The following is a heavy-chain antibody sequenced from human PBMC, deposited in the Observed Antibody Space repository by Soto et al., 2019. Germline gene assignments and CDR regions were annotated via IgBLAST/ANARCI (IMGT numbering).Heavy chain of an antibody. D-gene: IGHD3-3*01. Sequence: GGSLRLSCVASGFTFENYAMSWVRQAPGKGLEWVSAISGSGGTTYYSDSVKGRFTISRDNSKNTVYLQMNDLRVEDAAEYFCAKDSWAIFGVPAGEYYAMDVWGQGTTVTVSS. CDR2: ISGSGGTT. V-gene: IGHV3-23*01. CDR3: AKDSWAIFGVPAGEYYAMDV. J-gene: IGHJ6*02. CDR1: GFTFENYA.